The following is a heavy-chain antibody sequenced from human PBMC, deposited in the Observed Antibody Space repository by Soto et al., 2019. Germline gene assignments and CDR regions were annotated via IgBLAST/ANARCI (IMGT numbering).Heavy chain of an antibody. CDR3: ERNSWRYYFDY. J-gene: IGHJ4*02. D-gene: IGHD1-26*01. Sequence: TLSLTCAVSGGSISSGGYSWSWIRQPPGKGLEWIGYIYHSGSTYYNPSLKSRVTLSVDTSKNQFSLRLSSVTAADTAVYYAERNSWRYYFDYCGQGALVTVSS. CDR2: IYHSGST. CDR1: GGSISSGGYS. V-gene: IGHV4-30-2*01.